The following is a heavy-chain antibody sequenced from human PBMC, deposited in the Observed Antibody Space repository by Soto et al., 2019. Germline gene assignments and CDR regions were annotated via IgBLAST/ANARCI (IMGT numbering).Heavy chain of an antibody. Sequence: GESLKISCQASGYIFTDYWIGWVRQMPGKGLEWMGIIHPGDSDTRYSPSFQGHVTISADKSFNTAYLQWSSLRASDSAKYFCARHDNGYKPLDFWGQGTLVTVSS. J-gene: IGHJ4*02. CDR2: IHPGDSDT. CDR3: ARHDNGYKPLDF. CDR1: GYIFTDYW. V-gene: IGHV5-51*01. D-gene: IGHD5-12*01.